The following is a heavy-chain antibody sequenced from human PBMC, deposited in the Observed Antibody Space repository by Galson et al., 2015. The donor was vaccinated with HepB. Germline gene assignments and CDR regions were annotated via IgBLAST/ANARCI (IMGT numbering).Heavy chain of an antibody. CDR2: INVGNGKT. CDR1: GYTFTTYP. J-gene: IGHJ4*02. V-gene: IGHV1-3*01. Sequence: SVKVSCKASGYTFTTYPIHWVRQAPGQGLEWMGWINVGNGKTKYSQKFQGTVTITRDTSASTVYMELNSLRSEDTAVYYCAREGYGSGSYDFWGQGTLVTVSS. CDR3: AREGYGSGSYDF. D-gene: IGHD3-10*01.